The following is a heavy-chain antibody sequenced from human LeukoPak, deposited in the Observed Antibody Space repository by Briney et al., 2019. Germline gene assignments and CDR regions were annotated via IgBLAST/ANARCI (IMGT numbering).Heavy chain of an antibody. Sequence: GGSPRLSCAASGFTFSSYSINWVRQAPGKGLEWVSTISSGSSYIYYADSVKGRFTISRDNAKNSLDLQMSSLRAEDTAVYYCARGAQIVVTPAAQARPGPSGVDYWGQGTLVTVSS. J-gene: IGHJ4*02. V-gene: IGHV3-21*06. D-gene: IGHD2-2*01. CDR1: GFTFSSYS. CDR3: ARGAQIVVTPAAQARPGPSGVDY. CDR2: ISSGSSYI.